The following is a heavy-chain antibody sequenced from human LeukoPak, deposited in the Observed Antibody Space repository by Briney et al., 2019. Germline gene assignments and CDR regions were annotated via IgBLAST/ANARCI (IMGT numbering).Heavy chain of an antibody. J-gene: IGHJ4*02. CDR1: GYTFTGYY. Sequence: GASVKVSCKASGYTFTGYYMHWVRQAPGQGLERMGWINPNSGGTNYAQKFQGRVTMTRDTSISTAYMELSRLRSDDTAVYYCARGRGKLTTIPDYWGQGTLVTVSS. V-gene: IGHV1-2*02. CDR3: ARGRGKLTTIPDY. D-gene: IGHD3-22*01. CDR2: INPNSGGT.